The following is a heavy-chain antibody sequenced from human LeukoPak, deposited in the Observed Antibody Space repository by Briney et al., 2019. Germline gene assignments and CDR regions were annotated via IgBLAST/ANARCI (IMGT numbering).Heavy chain of an antibody. V-gene: IGHV3-21*01. J-gene: IGHJ4*02. D-gene: IGHD2-21*02. CDR3: ARDPGHIVVVTAILGSYFDY. CDR1: GFTFSSYS. Sequence: PGGSLRLSCAASGFTFSSYSMNWVRQAPGKGLEWVSSISSSSSYIYYADSVKGRFTISRDNAKNSLYLQMNSLRAEDTAVYYCARDPGHIVVVTAILGSYFDYWGQGTLVTVSS. CDR2: ISSSSSYI.